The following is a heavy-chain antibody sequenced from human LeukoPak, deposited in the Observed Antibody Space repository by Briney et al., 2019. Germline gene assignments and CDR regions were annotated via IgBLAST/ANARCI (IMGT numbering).Heavy chain of an antibody. CDR3: ARAVGATPYFDY. D-gene: IGHD1-26*01. Sequence: GGSLRLSCAASGFTFSSYSMNWVRQAPGKGLEWVSSISSSSYIYYADSVKGRFTISRDNAKNSLYLQMNSLRAEDTAVHYCARAVGATPYFDYWGQGTLVTVSS. CDR2: ISSSSYI. V-gene: IGHV3-21*01. CDR1: GFTFSSYS. J-gene: IGHJ4*02.